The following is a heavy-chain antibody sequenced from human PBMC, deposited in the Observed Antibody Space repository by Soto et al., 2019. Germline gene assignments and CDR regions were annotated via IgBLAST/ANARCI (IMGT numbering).Heavy chain of an antibody. CDR3: ARGGVSTRTFDY. Sequence: GESLKISCKGSGYNFAGYWIAWVRQMPGKGLELMGIIYPSDSDTRYRPSFQGQVTISADKSISSAYLQWSSLRASDTAMYYCARGGVSTRTFDYWGQGXPFPVSP. CDR1: GYNFAGYW. CDR2: IYPSDSDT. V-gene: IGHV5-51*01. J-gene: IGHJ4*02. D-gene: IGHD3-3*01.